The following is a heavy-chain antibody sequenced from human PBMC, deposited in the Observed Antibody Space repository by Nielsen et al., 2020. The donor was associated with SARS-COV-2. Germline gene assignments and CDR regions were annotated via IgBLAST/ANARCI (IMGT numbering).Heavy chain of an antibody. V-gene: IGHV3-21*01. CDR2: ISSSSSYI. Sequence: GESLKISCAASGFTFSSYSMNWVRQAPGKGLEWVSSISSSSSYIYYADSVKGRFTISRDNAKNSLYLQMNSLRVEDTAVYYCARMDYGDFAIDYWGQGTLVTVSS. CDR3: ARMDYGDFAIDY. D-gene: IGHD4-17*01. J-gene: IGHJ4*02. CDR1: GFTFSSYS.